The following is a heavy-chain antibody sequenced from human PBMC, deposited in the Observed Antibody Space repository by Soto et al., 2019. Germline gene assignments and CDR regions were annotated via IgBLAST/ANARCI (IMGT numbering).Heavy chain of an antibody. CDR3: ARAARGQTYYDFWSGSRAYYYCYGMDV. CDR2: IYYSGST. D-gene: IGHD3-3*01. V-gene: IGHV4-30-4*01. CDR1: GGSISSGDYY. J-gene: IGHJ6*01. Sequence: PSETLSLTCTVSGGSISSGDYYWCWIRQPPGKGLEWIGYIYYSGSTYYNPSLKSRVTISVDTSKNQFSLKLSSVTAADTAVYYCARAARGQTYYDFWSGSRAYYYCYGMDVWGQGTTVTVSS.